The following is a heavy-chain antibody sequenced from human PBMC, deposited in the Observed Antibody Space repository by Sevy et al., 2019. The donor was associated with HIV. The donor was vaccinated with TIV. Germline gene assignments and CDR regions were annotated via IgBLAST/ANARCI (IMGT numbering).Heavy chain of an antibody. Sequence: GGSLRLSCAASGFTFSSYAMSWVRQAPGKGLEWVSAISGSGGSTYYADSVKGRFTTSRDNSKNTLYLQMNSLRAEDTAVYYCAKTSWFGELYYFDYWGQGTLVTVSS. CDR1: GFTFSSYA. V-gene: IGHV3-23*01. J-gene: IGHJ4*02. CDR3: AKTSWFGELYYFDY. CDR2: ISGSGGST. D-gene: IGHD3-10*01.